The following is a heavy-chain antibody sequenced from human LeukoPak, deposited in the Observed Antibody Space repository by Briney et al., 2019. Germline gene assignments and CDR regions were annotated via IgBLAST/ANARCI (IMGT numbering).Heavy chain of an antibody. J-gene: IGHJ4*02. CDR2: ISAYNGNT. Sequence: ASVKVSCKASGYTFTSYSINWVRQAPGQGLEWVGWISAYNGNTKYAQKVQGRVTMTTDTSTSTAYMELRSLRSDDTAVYYCARGSGGSGSYFLTFDYWGQGTLVTVSS. D-gene: IGHD1-26*01. CDR3: ARGSGGSGSYFLTFDY. V-gene: IGHV1-18*01. CDR1: GYTFTSYS.